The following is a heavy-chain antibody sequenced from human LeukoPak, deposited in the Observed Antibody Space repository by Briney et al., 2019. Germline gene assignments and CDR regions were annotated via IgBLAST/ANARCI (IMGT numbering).Heavy chain of an antibody. Sequence: ASVKVSCKASGYTFTTYDINWVRQATGQGLEWMGWMNPNRGNTGYAQKFQGRVTMTRNTSISTAYMELRSLRSEDTAVYYCARGPNKSDGGNSGSAWFDPWGQGTLVTVSS. J-gene: IGHJ5*02. D-gene: IGHD4-23*01. V-gene: IGHV1-8*01. CDR1: GYTFTTYD. CDR3: ARGPNKSDGGNSGSAWFDP. CDR2: MNPNRGNT.